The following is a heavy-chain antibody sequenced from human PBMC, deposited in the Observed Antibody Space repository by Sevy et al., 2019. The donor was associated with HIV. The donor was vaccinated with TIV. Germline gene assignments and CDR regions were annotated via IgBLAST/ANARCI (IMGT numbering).Heavy chain of an antibody. CDR1: GFSFSSYS. D-gene: IGHD2-2*01. Sequence: GGSLRLSCAASGFSFSSYSMNWVRQAPGKGREWVSSISGVSNYIYYADSVKGRFTISRDNAKNSLYLQMSRLRVGDTAVYYCARVGCTISSCPLHDAFDIWGQGTIVTVSS. J-gene: IGHJ3*02. CDR3: ARVGCTISSCPLHDAFDI. CDR2: ISGVSNYI. V-gene: IGHV3-21*01.